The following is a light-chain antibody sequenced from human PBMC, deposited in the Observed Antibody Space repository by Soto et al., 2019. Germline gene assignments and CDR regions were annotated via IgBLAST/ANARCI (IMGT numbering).Light chain of an antibody. CDR3: QKHNTAPLT. J-gene: IGKJ4*01. CDR1: QSISGW. Sequence: EIRVTQSTSTLSASVGDRVTITCRASQSISGWLAWYQQKPGKVPKLLIYAASTLQSGVPSRFSGSGYGTEFTLTISNLQPEDVATYYWQKHNTAPLTFGGGTKVDIK. CDR2: AAS. V-gene: IGKV1-27*01.